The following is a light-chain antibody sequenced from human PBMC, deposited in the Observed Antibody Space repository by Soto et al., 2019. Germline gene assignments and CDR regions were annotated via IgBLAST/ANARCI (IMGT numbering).Light chain of an antibody. Sequence: EIVLTQSPGTLSLSPGERATLSCRASQSVSSSYLAWYQQKPGQAPRLLIYGASSRATGIPDRLSGSGSETDFTLTISRLEPEDFAVYYCQQYGSSRTFGQGTKVDIK. V-gene: IGKV3-20*01. CDR3: QQYGSSRT. CDR1: QSVSSSY. J-gene: IGKJ1*01. CDR2: GAS.